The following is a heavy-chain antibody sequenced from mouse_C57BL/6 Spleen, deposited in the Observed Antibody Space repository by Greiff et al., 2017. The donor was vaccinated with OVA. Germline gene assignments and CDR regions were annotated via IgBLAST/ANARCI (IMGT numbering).Heavy chain of an antibody. CDR2: IDPSDGDT. V-gene: IGHV1-52*01. D-gene: IGHD2-12*01. CDR3: AGEVYYSSYEGAMDY. J-gene: IGHJ4*01. Sequence: QVHVQQPGAELVRPGSSVKLSCKASGYTFTSYWMHWVKQRPIQGLEWIGNIDPSDGDTYYNQKFKDKATLTVDKSSSTAYMQLSSLTSEDSAVYYCAGEVYYSSYEGAMDYWGQGTSVTVSS. CDR1: GYTFTSYW.